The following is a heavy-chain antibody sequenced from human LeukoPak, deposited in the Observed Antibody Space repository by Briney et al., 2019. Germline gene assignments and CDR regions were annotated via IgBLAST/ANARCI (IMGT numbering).Heavy chain of an antibody. V-gene: IGHV3-30*04. D-gene: IGHD1-7*01. J-gene: IGHJ3*02. CDR3: ARDSVWQLDLSPDDAFDI. CDR2: ISYDGTNK. CDR1: GFTFSRYS. Sequence: GGSLRLSCTASGFTFSRYSVHWVRQAPGKGLEWVAVISYDGTNKYHADSVKGRFSISRDNSKNTQYLQMKGLRAEDKAVYYCARDSVWQLDLSPDDAFDIWGQGTMVTVSS.